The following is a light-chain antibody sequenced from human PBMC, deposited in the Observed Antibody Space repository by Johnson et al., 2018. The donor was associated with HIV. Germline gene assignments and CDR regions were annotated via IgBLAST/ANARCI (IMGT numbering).Light chain of an antibody. V-gene: IGLV1-51*02. CDR3: GTWYSSLGV. CDR1: SSNIGSNS. Sequence: HSVLTQPPLVSAAPGQKVTISCSGRSSNIGSNSVSWYQQLPGTAPKLLIYENNKRPSGIPDRFSGSKSGTSATLGITALQTGDRADYYGGTWYSSLGVFGTGTKVTVL. J-gene: IGLJ1*01. CDR2: ENN.